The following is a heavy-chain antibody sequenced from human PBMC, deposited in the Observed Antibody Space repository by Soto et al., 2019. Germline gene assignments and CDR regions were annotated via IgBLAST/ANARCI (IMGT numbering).Heavy chain of an antibody. CDR3: ARIRGYRYGLDV. CDR1: GFPLSTYG. V-gene: IGHV3-23*01. J-gene: IGHJ6*02. D-gene: IGHD4-4*01. CDR2: ITGTGGNT. Sequence: EVQLLESGAGLVQPGGALRLSCAGSGFPLSTYGMTWVRQAPGTGLEWVSAITGTGGNTYYVDSVKGRYTSSRDNSKNMLYLRVNSLRVEDTPVYGCARIRGYRYGLDVWGPGTKVTVSS.